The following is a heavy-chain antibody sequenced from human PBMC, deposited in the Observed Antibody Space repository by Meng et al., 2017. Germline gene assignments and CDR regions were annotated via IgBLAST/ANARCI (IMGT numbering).Heavy chain of an antibody. J-gene: IGHJ4*02. CDR2: INPKSGDT. Sequence: VHVVRSGAEVKKPGASVKVSCKPSGYNFPDYYIHWVRRAPGQGLEWMGRINPKSGDTHYAQKFQARVTMTGDTSISTAYMELSGLRSDDTAMYYCARDEDISAAGKLFGDYWGQGTLVTVSS. D-gene: IGHD6-25*01. V-gene: IGHV1-2*06. CDR1: GYNFPDYY. CDR3: ARDEDISAAGKLFGDY.